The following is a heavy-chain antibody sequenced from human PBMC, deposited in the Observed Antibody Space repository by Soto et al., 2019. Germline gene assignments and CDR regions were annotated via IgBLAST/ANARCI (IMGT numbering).Heavy chain of an antibody. Sequence: SVKVSCKASGGTFSSYVISWVRQAPGQGLEWMGGIIPIFGTANYAQKFQGRVTITADEFTSTANMELSSLRSEDTAVYYCAVARVFDFWSGYYRADYYGMDVWGQGTTVTVSS. CDR1: GGTFSSYV. V-gene: IGHV1-69*13. CDR3: AVARVFDFWSGYYRADYYGMDV. J-gene: IGHJ6*02. CDR2: IIPIFGTA. D-gene: IGHD3-3*01.